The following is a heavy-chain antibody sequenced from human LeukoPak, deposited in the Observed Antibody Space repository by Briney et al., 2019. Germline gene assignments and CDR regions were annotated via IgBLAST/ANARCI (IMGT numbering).Heavy chain of an antibody. V-gene: IGHV4-59*01. J-gene: IGHJ4*02. CDR3: ARGGGYTSPIGY. CDR1: GGSISTYY. CDR2: IYHSGST. D-gene: IGHD5-12*01. Sequence: PSETLSLTCTLSGGSISTYYWSWIRQPPGKGLEWIGYIYHSGSTNYNPSLKSRVTISVDTSRNQFSLKLSSVTAADTAVYYCARGGGYTSPIGYWGQGALVTVSS.